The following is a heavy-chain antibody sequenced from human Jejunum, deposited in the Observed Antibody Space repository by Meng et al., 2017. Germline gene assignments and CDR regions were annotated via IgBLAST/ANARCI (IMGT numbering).Heavy chain of an antibody. CDR1: GFTFSSYG. V-gene: IGHV3-23*01. CDR3: AKDFEGFDP. J-gene: IGHJ5*02. Sequence: EVQLLESGGGLVQPGGSLKLSCAASGFTFSSYGMSWVRQAPGKGLEWVSGISGSGGNTYYADAVKGRFSISRDNSKNTLYLQMNSLRAEDTAVYYCAKDFEGFDPWGQGTLVTVSS. CDR2: ISGSGGNT.